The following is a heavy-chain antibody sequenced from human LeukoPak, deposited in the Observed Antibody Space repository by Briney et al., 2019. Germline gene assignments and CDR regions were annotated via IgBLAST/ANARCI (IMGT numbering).Heavy chain of an antibody. D-gene: IGHD3-3*01. CDR3: AAGGAYEFRDDY. CDR1: GGSFTSYG. CDR2: IIPLYGRA. J-gene: IGHJ4*02. Sequence: SVKVSCKASGGSFTSYGISWVRQAPGQGLEWMGKIIPLYGRANYGQKFQGRVTITADELTTTSYMELSSLTAEDMAVYYCAAGGAYEFRDDYWGQGTLVTVSS. V-gene: IGHV1-69*15.